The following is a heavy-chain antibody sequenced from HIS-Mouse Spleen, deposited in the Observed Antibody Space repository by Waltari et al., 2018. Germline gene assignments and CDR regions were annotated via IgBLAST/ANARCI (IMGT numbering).Heavy chain of an antibody. Sequence: QVQLQQWGAGLLKPSETLSLTCAVYGGSFSGYYWSWIRQPPGKGLEWIGEINHSGRTNYNPSLKSRVTISVDTSKNQFSLKLSSVTAADTAVYYCARQSSSSPRFDYWGQGTLVTVSS. CDR3: ARQSSSSPRFDY. D-gene: IGHD6-6*01. J-gene: IGHJ4*02. CDR2: INHSGRT. V-gene: IGHV4-34*01. CDR1: GGSFSGYY.